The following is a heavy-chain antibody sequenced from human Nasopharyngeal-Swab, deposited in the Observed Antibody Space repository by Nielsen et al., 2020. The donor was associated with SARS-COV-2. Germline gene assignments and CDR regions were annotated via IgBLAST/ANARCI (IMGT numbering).Heavy chain of an antibody. D-gene: IGHD3-10*01. Sequence: VRQAPGKGPEWVPVIYSGGSTYSADSMKGRVTISRDNSKNTLYLQMNSLRAEDTAVYYCAKLSPYYYGSGSSHDAFDIWGQGTMVTVSS. CDR3: AKLSPYYYGSGSSHDAFDI. CDR2: IYSGGST. V-gene: IGHV3-53*01. J-gene: IGHJ3*02.